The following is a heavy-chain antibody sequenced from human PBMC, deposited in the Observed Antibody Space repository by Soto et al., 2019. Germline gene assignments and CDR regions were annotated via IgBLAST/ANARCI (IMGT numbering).Heavy chain of an antibody. CDR3: VKDEDCSDIDCFRAFDN. J-gene: IGHJ4*02. CDR1: GFTFSSHA. V-gene: IGHV3-64D*08. D-gene: IGHD2-15*01. Sequence: GGSLRLSCSASGFTFSSHALHWVRQAPGKGLEYVSTISSNGGSTYYADSVKGRFTISRDSSENTLYLQMSSLRAEDTAVYYCVKDEDCSDIDCFRAFDNWGQGTLVTVSS. CDR2: ISSNGGST.